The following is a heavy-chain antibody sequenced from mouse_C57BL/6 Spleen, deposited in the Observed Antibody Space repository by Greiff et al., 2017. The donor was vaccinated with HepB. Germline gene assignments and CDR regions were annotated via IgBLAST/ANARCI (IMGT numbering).Heavy chain of an antibody. CDR3: ARSPYGNPFDY. CDR2: INPGSGGT. J-gene: IGHJ2*01. CDR1: GYAFTNYL. D-gene: IGHD2-1*01. Sequence: VQLQQSGAELVRPGTSVKVSCKASGYAFTNYLIEWVKQRPGQGLEWIGVINPGSGGTNYNEKFKGKATLTADKSSSTAYMQLSSLTSEDSAVYFCARSPYGNPFDYWGQGTTLTVSS. V-gene: IGHV1-54*01.